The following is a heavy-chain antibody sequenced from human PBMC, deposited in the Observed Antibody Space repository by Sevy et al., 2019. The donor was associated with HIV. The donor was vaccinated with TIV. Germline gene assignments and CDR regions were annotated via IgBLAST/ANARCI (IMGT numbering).Heavy chain of an antibody. D-gene: IGHD4-17*01. CDR2: ISSSGSTI. CDR3: ARDYNGDSVFDAFDI. V-gene: IGHV3-11*01. J-gene: IGHJ3*02. CDR1: GFTFSDYY. Sequence: GGSLRLSCAASGFTFSDYYMSWIRQAPGKGLEWGSYISSSGSTIYYADSVKGRFTISRDNAKNSLYLQMNSLRAEDTAVYYCARDYNGDSVFDAFDIWGQGTMVTVSS.